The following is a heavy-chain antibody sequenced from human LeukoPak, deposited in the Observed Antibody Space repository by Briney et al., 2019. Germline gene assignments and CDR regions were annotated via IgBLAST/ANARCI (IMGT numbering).Heavy chain of an antibody. CDR3: ARDGFNDRSGDNDGFDM. Sequence: PGGSLRLSCAASGFTFSSYAMTWVRQAPGKGLEWVSAISGSGGSTSYADSVKGRCTISRDTSKDTLYLQMNSLRADDTAVYYCARDGFNDRSGDNDGFDMWGQGTMVTVSS. CDR2: ISGSGGST. D-gene: IGHD1-1*01. J-gene: IGHJ3*02. V-gene: IGHV3-23*01. CDR1: GFTFSSYA.